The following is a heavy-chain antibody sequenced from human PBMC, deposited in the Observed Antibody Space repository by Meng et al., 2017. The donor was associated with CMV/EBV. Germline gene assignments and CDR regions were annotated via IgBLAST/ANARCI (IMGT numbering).Heavy chain of an antibody. J-gene: IGHJ5*02. Sequence: QVQLVESGGGVGQPGRSLRLSCAASGFTFSSYAMHWVRQAPGKGLEWVAVISYDGSNKYYADSVKGRFTISRDNSKNTLYLQMNSLRAEDTAVYYCAPGWFDPWGQGTLVTVSS. CDR1: GFTFSSYA. V-gene: IGHV3-30-3*01. CDR2: ISYDGSNK. CDR3: APGWFDP.